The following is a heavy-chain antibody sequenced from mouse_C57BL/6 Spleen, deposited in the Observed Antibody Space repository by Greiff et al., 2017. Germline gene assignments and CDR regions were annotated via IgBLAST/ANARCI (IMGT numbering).Heavy chain of an antibody. D-gene: IGHD3-3*01. Sequence: QVQLKQSGAELVQPGASVTISCKASGYAFSSYWMNWVKQRPGKGLEWIGQIYPGDGDTNYTGKFTGQATLTADKSSSTAYMQLSSLTSEDSAVYCCARWARGRGYFDYWGQGTTLTVSS. V-gene: IGHV1-80*01. CDR3: ARWARGRGYFDY. J-gene: IGHJ2*01. CDR2: IYPGDGDT. CDR1: GYAFSSYW.